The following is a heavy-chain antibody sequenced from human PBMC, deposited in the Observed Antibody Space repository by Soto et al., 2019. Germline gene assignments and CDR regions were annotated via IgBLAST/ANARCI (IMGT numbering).Heavy chain of an antibody. Sequence: PGGSLRLSCAASGFTVSINHMNWVRQAPGKGLEWLSIIYSDGTTYYADSVKGRFTISRDNFKNTLYLQMNNLRAEDTAVYYCAILSNWGQGTLVTVSS. V-gene: IGHV3-53*01. CDR3: AILSN. CDR2: IYSDGTT. D-gene: IGHD6-6*01. CDR1: GFTVSINH. J-gene: IGHJ4*02.